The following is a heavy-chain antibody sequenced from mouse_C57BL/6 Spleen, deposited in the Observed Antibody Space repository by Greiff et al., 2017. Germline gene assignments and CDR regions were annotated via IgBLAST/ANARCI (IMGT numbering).Heavy chain of an antibody. V-gene: IGHV1-62-2*01. J-gene: IGHJ3*01. CDR2: FYPGSGSI. CDR3: ARHEDPSYYYGSSYVGFAY. D-gene: IGHD1-1*01. Sequence: QVQLKESGAELVKPGASVKLSCKASGYTFTEYTIHWVKQRSGQGLEWIGWFYPGSGSIKYNEKFKDKATLTADKSSSTVYMELSRLTSEDSAVYFCARHEDPSYYYGSSYVGFAYWGQGTLVTVSA. CDR1: GYTFTEYT.